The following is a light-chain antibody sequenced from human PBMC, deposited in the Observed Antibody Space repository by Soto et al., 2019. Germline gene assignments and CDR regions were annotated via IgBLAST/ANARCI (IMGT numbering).Light chain of an antibody. CDR2: GAS. CDR1: QSVTSN. J-gene: IGKJ4*01. V-gene: IGKV3-15*01. Sequence: EIVMTQSPATLPVAPGERVTFSCRASQSVTSNLAWYQHKPGQAPRLLISGASTGATGIPARFSGSGSGTEFTLTINSLQSEDYAIYYCQQYDQWPVTFGGGTKVEIK. CDR3: QQYDQWPVT.